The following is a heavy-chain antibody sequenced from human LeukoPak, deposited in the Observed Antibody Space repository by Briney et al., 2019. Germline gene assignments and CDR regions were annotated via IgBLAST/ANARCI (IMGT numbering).Heavy chain of an antibody. CDR2: ISRIGGST. Sequence: GGSLRLSCAASGFIFSNYALAWVRQAPGKGLEWVSGISRIGGSTHYADSVKGRFTISRDNSKNTLYLQMNSLRAEDTAVYYCAKGNAVGYCSGGSCYYFDYWGQGTLVTVSS. CDR1: GFIFSNYA. J-gene: IGHJ4*02. CDR3: AKGNAVGYCSGGSCYYFDY. V-gene: IGHV3-23*01. D-gene: IGHD2-15*01.